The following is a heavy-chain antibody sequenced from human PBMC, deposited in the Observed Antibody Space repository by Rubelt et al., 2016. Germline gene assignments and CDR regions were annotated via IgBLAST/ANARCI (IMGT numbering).Heavy chain of an antibody. CDR2: ISNDGSNK. CDR3: AKVAGDDFWSGYVDY. V-gene: IGHV3-30*18. D-gene: IGHD3-3*01. Sequence: QVHLVESGGGVVQPGGSLRLSCAASGFTFSNFGMHWVRQSPGRGLEWVAVISNDGSNKYYVNSVKGRYTNSQEISRTMVYLQMNNLMAEDTAVYYCAKVAGDDFWSGYVDYWGQGNLVTVSS. J-gene: IGHJ4*02. CDR1: GFTFSNFG.